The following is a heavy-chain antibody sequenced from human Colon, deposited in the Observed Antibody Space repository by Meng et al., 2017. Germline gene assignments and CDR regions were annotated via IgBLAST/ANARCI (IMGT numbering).Heavy chain of an antibody. J-gene: IGHJ4*02. CDR3: GTDIYD. CDR2: IKSNNDGGTT. Sequence: EGEVEECWGGLATPGGSLRLSCAACGFTFTTAWMTWVRRTPGRGLGWVGRIKSNNDGGTTDYAAPVKGRFTISRDDSKSTLYLQMNSLKIEDTAMYYCGTDIYDWGQGTLVTVSS. CDR1: GFTFTTAW. D-gene: IGHD2/OR15-2a*01. V-gene: IGHV3-15*01.